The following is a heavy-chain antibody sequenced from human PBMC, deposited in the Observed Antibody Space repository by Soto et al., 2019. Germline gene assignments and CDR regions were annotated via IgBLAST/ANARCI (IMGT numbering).Heavy chain of an antibody. D-gene: IGHD2-21*01. V-gene: IGHV1-8*01. Sequence: QVQLVQSGTEVKKPGASVKVSCKTSGYTFTSYDINWVRQASGQGLEWMGWMNPNSGVTGYAQKCLDRITLTRDTSLSTAYLELSSVESDDTAVYYCARTVINTGGFDPWGQGTQVIVSP. J-gene: IGHJ5*02. CDR2: MNPNSGVT. CDR1: GYTFTSYD. CDR3: ARTVINTGGFDP.